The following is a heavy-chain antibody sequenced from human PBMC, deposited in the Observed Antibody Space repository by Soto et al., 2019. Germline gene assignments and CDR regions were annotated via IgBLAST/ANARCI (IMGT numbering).Heavy chain of an antibody. D-gene: IGHD3-16*01. CDR3: ARDVARGGNFDY. Sequence: QVQLQESGPGLVKPSQTLSLTCTVSGGSISSGGYYWSWIRQHPGKGLEWIGYIYYSGSTYYTPALKSRVTISVDTSKNQFSLKRSSVTAADTAVYYCARDVARGGNFDYWGQGPLVTVSS. CDR1: GGSISSGGYY. J-gene: IGHJ4*02. V-gene: IGHV4-31*03. CDR2: IYYSGST.